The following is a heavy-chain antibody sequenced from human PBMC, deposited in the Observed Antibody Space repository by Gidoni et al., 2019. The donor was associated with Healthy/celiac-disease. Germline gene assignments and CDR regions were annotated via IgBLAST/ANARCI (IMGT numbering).Heavy chain of an antibody. CDR2: IYPGDSDT. CDR1: GYSFTSYW. D-gene: IGHD6-19*01. CDR3: ASSNEIAVAIKTRDAFDI. Sequence: EVQLVQSGAEVKKPGESLKISCTGSGYSFTSYWIGWVRQMPGKGLEWMGIIYPGDSDTRYSPSFQGQVTISADKSISTAYLQWSSLKASDTAMDYCASSNEIAVAIKTRDAFDIWGQGTMVTVSS. V-gene: IGHV5-51*01. J-gene: IGHJ3*02.